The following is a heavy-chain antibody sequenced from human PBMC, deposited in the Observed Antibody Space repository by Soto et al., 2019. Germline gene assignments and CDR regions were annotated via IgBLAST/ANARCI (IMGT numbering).Heavy chain of an antibody. D-gene: IGHD3-22*01. J-gene: IGHJ3*02. V-gene: IGHV4-31*03. CDR3: ARDSPPFYYDSSGPLPGYGAFDI. CDR2: IYYSGST. CDR1: GGSISSGGYY. Sequence: SETLSLTCTVSGGSISSGGYYWSWIRQHPGKGLEWIGYIYYSGSTYYNPSLKSRVTISVDTSKNQFSLKLSSVTAADTAVYYCARDSPPFYYDSSGPLPGYGAFDIWGQGTMVTVSS.